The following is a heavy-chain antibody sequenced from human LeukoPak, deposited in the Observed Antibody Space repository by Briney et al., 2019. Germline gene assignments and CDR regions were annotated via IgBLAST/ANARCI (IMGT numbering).Heavy chain of an antibody. CDR3: ARDRGSSGYYGGWFDP. V-gene: IGHV4-4*07. D-gene: IGHD3-22*01. Sequence: SETLSLTCTVSGGSISSYYWSWIRQPAGKGLEWIGRIYTSGSTNYNPSLKSRVTISVDKSKNQFSLKLSSVTAADTAVYYCARDRGSSGYYGGWFDPWGQGPLVTVSS. CDR1: GGSISSYY. CDR2: IYTSGST. J-gene: IGHJ5*02.